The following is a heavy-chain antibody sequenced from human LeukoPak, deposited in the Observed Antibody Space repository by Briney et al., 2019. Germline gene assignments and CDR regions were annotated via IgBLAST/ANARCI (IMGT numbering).Heavy chain of an antibody. Sequence: PSETLSLTCTVSGGSISSGGYYWNWIRQHPRKGLEWIGYIYYSGSTYCNPSLKSRLTISIDTSWNQFSLKLTSVTAADTAVYYCARVGVTTGLGAFDIWGQGTLITVSS. CDR3: ARVGVTTGLGAFDI. V-gene: IGHV4-31*03. CDR2: IYYSGST. J-gene: IGHJ3*02. D-gene: IGHD4-17*01. CDR1: GGSISSGGYY.